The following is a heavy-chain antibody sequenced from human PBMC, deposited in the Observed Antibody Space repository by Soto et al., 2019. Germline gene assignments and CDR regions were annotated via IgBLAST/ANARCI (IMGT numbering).Heavy chain of an antibody. V-gene: IGHV3-23*01. D-gene: IGHD3-3*01. Sequence: GSLRLSCAASGFIFSNYAMSWVRQAPGKGLEWVASIIGSGDTTYYADSVKGRFTISRDNSKNTLYLQMNSLRAEDTAVYYCAKFYYDFWSGYPYYFNFWGQGT. J-gene: IGHJ4*02. CDR3: AKFYYDFWSGYPYYFNF. CDR2: IIGSGDTT. CDR1: GFIFSNYA.